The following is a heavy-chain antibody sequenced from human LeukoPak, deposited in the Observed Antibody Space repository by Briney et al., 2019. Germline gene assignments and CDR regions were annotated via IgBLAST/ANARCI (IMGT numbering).Heavy chain of an antibody. J-gene: IGHJ5*02. CDR1: GGTFSSYA. CDR2: IIPIFGTA. Sequence: GASVKVSCKASGGTFSSYAISWVRQAPGQGLEWMGGIIPIFGTANYAQKFQGRVTITADESTSTAYMELSSLRSEDTAVYYCAREGTDYYSSGSYYGNNWFDPWGQGTLVTVSS. CDR3: AREGTDYYSSGSYYGNNWFDP. D-gene: IGHD3-10*01. V-gene: IGHV1-69*01.